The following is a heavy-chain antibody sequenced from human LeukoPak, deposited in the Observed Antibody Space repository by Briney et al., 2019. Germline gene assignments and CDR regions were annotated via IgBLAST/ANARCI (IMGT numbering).Heavy chain of an antibody. Sequence: PSQTLSLTCAVSGGSIGSGGYSWSWIRQPPGKGLEWIGYIYHSGSTYYNPSLKSRVTISVDRSKNQFSLKLSSVTATDTAVYYCARGDVYGDYVLSFDYWGQGTLVTVSS. V-gene: IGHV4-30-2*01. CDR2: IYHSGST. D-gene: IGHD4-17*01. CDR1: GGSIGSGGYS. J-gene: IGHJ4*02. CDR3: ARGDVYGDYVLSFDY.